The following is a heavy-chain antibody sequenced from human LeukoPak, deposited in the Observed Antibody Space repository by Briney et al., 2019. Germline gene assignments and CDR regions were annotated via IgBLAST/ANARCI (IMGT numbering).Heavy chain of an antibody. CDR3: ARDRGYGSGSYLVSN. CDR1: GFTFSSYG. V-gene: IGHV3-30*03. J-gene: IGHJ4*02. Sequence: GRSLRLSCAASGFTFSSYGMHWVRQAPGKGLEWVAVISYDGSNKYYADSVKGRFTISRDNSKNTLYLQMNSLRAEDTAVYYCARDRGYGSGSYLVSNWGQGTLVTVSS. D-gene: IGHD3-10*01. CDR2: ISYDGSNK.